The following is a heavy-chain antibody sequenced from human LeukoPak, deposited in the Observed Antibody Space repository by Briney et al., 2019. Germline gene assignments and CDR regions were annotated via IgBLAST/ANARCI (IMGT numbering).Heavy chain of an antibody. Sequence: GGSLRLSCAASGFTFSSYSMNWVRQAPVKGLEWVSSISSSSSYIYYADSVKGRFTISRDNAKNSLYLQMNSMRAEDTAVYYCARDTRKERSYWGQGTLVTVSS. CDR3: ARDTRKERSY. CDR2: ISSSSSYI. J-gene: IGHJ4*02. D-gene: IGHD2-2*01. V-gene: IGHV3-21*01. CDR1: GFTFSSYS.